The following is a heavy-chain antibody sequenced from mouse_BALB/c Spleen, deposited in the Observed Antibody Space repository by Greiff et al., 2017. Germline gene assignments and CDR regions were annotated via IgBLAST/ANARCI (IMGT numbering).Heavy chain of an antibody. CDR1: GFSLTGYG. Sequence: VQLVESGPGLVAPSQSLSITCTVSGFSLTGYGVNWVRQPPGKGLEWLGMIWGDGSTDYNSALKSRLSISKDNSKSQVFLKMNSLQTDDTARYYCARDGPYYDGYYVYAMDYWGQGTSVTVSS. CDR2: IWGDGST. V-gene: IGHV2-6-7*01. J-gene: IGHJ4*01. D-gene: IGHD2-3*01. CDR3: ARDGPYYDGYYVYAMDY.